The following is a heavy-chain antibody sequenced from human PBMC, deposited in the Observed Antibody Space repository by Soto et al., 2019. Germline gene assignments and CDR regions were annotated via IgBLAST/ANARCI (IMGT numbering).Heavy chain of an antibody. J-gene: IGHJ4*02. V-gene: IGHV5-51*01. CDR1: GYSFTNYW. CDR2: IYPGDSNT. Sequence: GESLKISCKGSGYSFTNYWIGWVRQMPGKGLEWMGIIYPGDSNTRYSPSFQGQVTISADKSISTAYLQWSSLKASDTAMYYCARPGYCSSTACYTVYYWGQGTLVTVSS. D-gene: IGHD2-2*02. CDR3: ARPGYCSSTACYTVYY.